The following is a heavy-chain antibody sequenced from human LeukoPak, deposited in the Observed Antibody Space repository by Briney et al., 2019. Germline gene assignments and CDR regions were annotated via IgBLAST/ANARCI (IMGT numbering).Heavy chain of an antibody. CDR3: ARDRSSWGLDC. CDR1: GGSISSGGYY. V-gene: IGHV4-31*03. D-gene: IGHD7-27*01. CDR2: IYYSGTT. J-gene: IGHJ4*02. Sequence: SEALSLTCTVSGGSISSGGYYWSWTRQHPGKGLEWIGYIYYSGTTYYNPSLKSRVTISADTSKNQFSLKLTSLTAADTAVYYCARDRSSWGLDCWGQGTLVTVSS.